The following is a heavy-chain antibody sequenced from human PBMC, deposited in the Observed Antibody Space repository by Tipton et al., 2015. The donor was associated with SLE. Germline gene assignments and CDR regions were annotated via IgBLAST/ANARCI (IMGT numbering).Heavy chain of an antibody. CDR2: TYNSEST. D-gene: IGHD5-12*01. Sequence: TLSLTCTVSGDSISSSSYYWGWIRHHPGQGPEWIGSTYNSESTHYNPSLRSRVTISVDTSKNQFSLLVYSVTAADTAVYYCARDGVYSGYDRDVFDIWGQGTMVTVSS. J-gene: IGHJ3*02. CDR1: GDSISSSSYY. V-gene: IGHV4-31*03. CDR3: ARDGVYSGYDRDVFDI.